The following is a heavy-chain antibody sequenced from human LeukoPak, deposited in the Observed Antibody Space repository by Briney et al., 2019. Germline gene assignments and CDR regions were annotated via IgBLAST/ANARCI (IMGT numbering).Heavy chain of an antibody. CDR1: GGSISSYY. D-gene: IGHD5-12*01. J-gene: IGHJ4*02. CDR3: ARHCGYSGYYFDY. V-gene: IGHV4-59*01. Sequence: SETLSLTCTVSGGSISSYYWSWIRQPPGKGLEWIGYIYYSGSTNYNPSLKSRVTISVDTSKNQFSLKLSSVTAADTAVYYCARHCGYSGYYFDYWGQGTLVTVSS. CDR2: IYYSGST.